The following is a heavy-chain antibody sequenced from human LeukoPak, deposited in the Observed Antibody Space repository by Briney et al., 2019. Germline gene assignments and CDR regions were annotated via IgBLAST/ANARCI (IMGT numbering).Heavy chain of an antibody. J-gene: IGHJ4*02. D-gene: IGHD1-26*01. V-gene: IGHV1-2*06. CDR2: INPNSGGT. Sequence: ASVKVSCKASGYTFTGYYMHWVRQAPGQGLEWMGRINPNSGGTNYAQKFQGRVSMTTDTSTSTGYMELRSLTSDDTAVYYCARDLKRTVGATTTSDYWGQGTLVTVSS. CDR1: GYTFTGYY. CDR3: ARDLKRTVGATTTSDY.